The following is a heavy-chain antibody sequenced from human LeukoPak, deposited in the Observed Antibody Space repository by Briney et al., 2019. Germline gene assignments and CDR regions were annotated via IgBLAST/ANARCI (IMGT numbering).Heavy chain of an antibody. CDR1: GYMFANYG. D-gene: IGHD5-12*01. Sequence: ASVKVSCKASGYMFANYGMTWVRQAPGQGLEWVGWIRVDNGHTNHAQNFQGRVTMTTDTSTSTAYMEVRSLRPDDTAVYYCARDWDYIVDYWGQGTLVTVSS. J-gene: IGHJ4*02. CDR2: IRVDNGHT. CDR3: ARDWDYIVDY. V-gene: IGHV1-18*01.